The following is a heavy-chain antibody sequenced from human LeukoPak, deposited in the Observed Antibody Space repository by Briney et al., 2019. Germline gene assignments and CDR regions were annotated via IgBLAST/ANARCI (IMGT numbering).Heavy chain of an antibody. CDR1: GYTFTSYG. Sequence: ASVKVSCKASGYTFTSYGISWVRQAPGQGLEWMGWISTYNGNTHYAQKLQGRVTMTTDTSTSTAYMELRSMRSDDTAVYYCARSSLAVAGSVFDYWGQGTLVTVSS. CDR2: ISTYNGNT. D-gene: IGHD6-19*01. CDR3: ARSSLAVAGSVFDY. V-gene: IGHV1-18*01. J-gene: IGHJ4*02.